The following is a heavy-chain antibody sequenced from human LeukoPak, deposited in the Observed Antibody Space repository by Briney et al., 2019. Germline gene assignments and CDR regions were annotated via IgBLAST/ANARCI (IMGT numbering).Heavy chain of an antibody. V-gene: IGHV3-21*01. CDR3: ARDHYGDYEGWFDP. D-gene: IGHD4-17*01. J-gene: IGHJ5*02. Sequence: PGGSLRLSCAASGITFNSYTMNWVRQAPGKGLEWVSSISSSSSYIYYAASVKGRFTISRDNAKNSLYLQMNSLRAEDTAVYYCARDHYGDYEGWFDPWGQGTLVTVSS. CDR2: ISSSSSYI. CDR1: GITFNSYT.